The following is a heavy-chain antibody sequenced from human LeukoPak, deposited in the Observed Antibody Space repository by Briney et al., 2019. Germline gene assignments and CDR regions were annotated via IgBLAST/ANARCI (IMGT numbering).Heavy chain of an antibody. V-gene: IGHV3-48*04. CDR3: ARGGLRVVTARALDY. CDR2: ISSSSSTI. Sequence: GGSLRLSCAASGFTFSSYSMNWVRQAPGKGLEWVSYISSSSSTIYYADSVKGRFTISRDNAKNSLYLQMNSLRAEDTAVYYCARGGLRVVTARALDYWGQGTLVTVSS. D-gene: IGHD2-21*02. J-gene: IGHJ4*02. CDR1: GFTFSSYS.